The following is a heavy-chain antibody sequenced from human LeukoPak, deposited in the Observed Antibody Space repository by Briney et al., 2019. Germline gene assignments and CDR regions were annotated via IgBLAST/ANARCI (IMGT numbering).Heavy chain of an antibody. V-gene: IGHV3-23*01. CDR1: GFSFKNYA. CDR3: GKDRSGSLRRDAFDI. D-gene: IGHD1-26*01. J-gene: IGHJ3*02. CDR2: IRGSGDNT. Sequence: GGSLRLSCAASGFSFKNYAMSWVRQAPGKGLEWISAIRGSGDNTYYADSVKGRFTISRDNSKSTLYLQMNSLRAEDTAIYYCGKDRSGSLRRDAFDIWGQGTMVTVSS.